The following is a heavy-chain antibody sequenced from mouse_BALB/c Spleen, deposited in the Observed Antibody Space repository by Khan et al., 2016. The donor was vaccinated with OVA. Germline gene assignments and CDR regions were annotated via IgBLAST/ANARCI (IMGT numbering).Heavy chain of an antibody. CDR2: IDPPNGNT. CDR3: ARIKKIVATYFDY. Sequence: VQLQQSGAELVKSGATVKLSCTASGLNIKDTYMHWLKQWPEQGLEWIGRIDPPNGNTKYDPKFQGKATITVDKSSSTAYMLLSGPTFEDSAVYYCARIKKIVATYFDYWGQGTTLTVSS. V-gene: IGHV14-3*02. CDR1: GLNIKDTY. J-gene: IGHJ2*01. D-gene: IGHD1-1*01.